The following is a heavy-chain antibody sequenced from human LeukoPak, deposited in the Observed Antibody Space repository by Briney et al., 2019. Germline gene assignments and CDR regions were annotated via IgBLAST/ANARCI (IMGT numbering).Heavy chain of an antibody. D-gene: IGHD5-18*01. CDR3: ARSRDTAMVYYYYYMDV. Sequence: ASVKVSCKASGGTFSSYAISWVRQAPGQGLEWMGGIIPIFGTANYAQKFQGRVTITADESTSTAYMELSSLRSEDTAVYYCARSRDTAMVYYYYYMDVWGKGTTVTVSS. CDR1: GGTFSSYA. J-gene: IGHJ6*03. V-gene: IGHV1-69*01. CDR2: IIPIFGTA.